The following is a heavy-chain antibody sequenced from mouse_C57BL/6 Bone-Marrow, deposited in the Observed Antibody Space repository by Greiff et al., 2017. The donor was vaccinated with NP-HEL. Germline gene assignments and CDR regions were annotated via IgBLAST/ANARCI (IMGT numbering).Heavy chain of an antibody. CDR3: AKRREFITTVRDFDY. CDR1: GYTFTSYG. V-gene: IGHV1-81*01. D-gene: IGHD1-1*01. CDR2: IYPRSGNT. Sequence: QVQLQQSGAELARPGASVKLSCKASGYTFTSYGISWVKQRTGQGLEWIGEIYPRSGNTYYNEKFKGKATLTADKSSSTAYMELRSLTSEDSAVYVCAKRREFITTVRDFDYWGQGTTLTVSS. J-gene: IGHJ2*01.